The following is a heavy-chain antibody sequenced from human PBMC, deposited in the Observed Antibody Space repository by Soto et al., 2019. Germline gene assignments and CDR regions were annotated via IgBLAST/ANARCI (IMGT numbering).Heavy chain of an antibody. J-gene: IGHJ4*02. V-gene: IGHV2-5*02. CDR2: IYWDDDK. CDR3: AQKSTAQTGGGGFDY. D-gene: IGHD7-27*01. CDR1: GFSLSTSEVG. Sequence: QITLKESGPTLVKPTQTLTLTCTFSGFSLSTSEVGVGWIRQPPGKALEWLALIYWDDDKRYSPSLKSRLTISKDTSKNQVVLTMTNMAPVDTATYHCAQKSTAQTGGGGFDYWGQGTLVTVSS.